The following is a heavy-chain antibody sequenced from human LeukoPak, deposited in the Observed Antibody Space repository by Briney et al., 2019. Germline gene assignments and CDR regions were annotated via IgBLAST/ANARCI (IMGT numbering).Heavy chain of an antibody. D-gene: IGHD2-2*01. CDR1: GSIFTSYW. V-gene: IGHV5-51*01. CDR3: ARQHCSSTSCYWEIDY. CDR2: IYPGDSDT. J-gene: IGHJ4*02. Sequence: GESLQISCQGSGSIFTSYWIGWVRQLPGKGLEWMGIIYPGDSDTRYSPSFQGQVTISADKSISTAYLQWSSLKASDTAMYYCARQHCSSTSCYWEIDYWGQGTLVTVSS.